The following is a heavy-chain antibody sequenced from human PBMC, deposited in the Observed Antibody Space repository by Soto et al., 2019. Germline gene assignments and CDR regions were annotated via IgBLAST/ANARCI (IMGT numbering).Heavy chain of an antibody. D-gene: IGHD2-21*02. J-gene: IGHJ3*02. V-gene: IGHV1-18*01. Sequence: GASVKVSWKASGYTFTSYGISWVRQAPGQGLEWMGWISAYNGNTNYAQKLQGRVTMTTDTSTSTAYMELRSLRSDDTAVYYCARDRIGGDKADAFDIWGQGTMVTVSS. CDR3: ARDRIGGDKADAFDI. CDR1: GYTFTSYG. CDR2: ISAYNGNT.